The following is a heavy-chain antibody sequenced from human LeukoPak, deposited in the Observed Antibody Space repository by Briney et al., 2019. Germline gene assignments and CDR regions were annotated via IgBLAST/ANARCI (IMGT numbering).Heavy chain of an antibody. Sequence: PGGSLRLSCTASAFTFGDSGMNWFRQAPGKGLEWVSFIRSKAYGGTIQYAASVKGRFTISRDDSKSIAYLQMNSLKTEDTAVYYCSRAPYFDFYMDVWGKGTTVIVSS. D-gene: IGHD3-3*01. J-gene: IGHJ6*03. CDR2: IRSKAYGGTI. CDR3: SRAPYFDFYMDV. V-gene: IGHV3-49*03. CDR1: AFTFGDSG.